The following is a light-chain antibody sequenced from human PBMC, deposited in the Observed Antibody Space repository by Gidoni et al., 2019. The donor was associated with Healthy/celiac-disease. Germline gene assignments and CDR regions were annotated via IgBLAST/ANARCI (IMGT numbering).Light chain of an antibody. CDR3: QSYDSSLSGFHVV. V-gene: IGLV1-40*01. CDR1: SSNIGAGYD. CDR2: GNS. Sequence: QSVLTQPPSVSGAPGQRVTISCTGSSSNIGAGYDVHWYQQLPGTAPKLLIYGNSNRPSGVPDRFSCSKSGTSASLAITGLQAEDEADYYCQSYDSSLSGFHVVFGGGTKLTVL. J-gene: IGLJ2*01.